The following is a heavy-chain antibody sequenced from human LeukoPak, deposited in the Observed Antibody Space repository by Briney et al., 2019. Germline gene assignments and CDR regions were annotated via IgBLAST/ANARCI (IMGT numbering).Heavy chain of an antibody. CDR3: ARSFLSIAAAATDY. Sequence: PGGALRLSRAASGFTFSSYSLNGVRQAPGRGREGVSSLSSSSSYIYYADSAKGRITISRHNAKNSLYLEMNSLRAEDTAVYYCARSFLSIAAAATDYWGEKTLVTVSS. CDR1: GFTFSSYS. J-gene: IGHJ4*02. V-gene: IGHV3-21*01. D-gene: IGHD6-13*01. CDR2: LSSSSSYI.